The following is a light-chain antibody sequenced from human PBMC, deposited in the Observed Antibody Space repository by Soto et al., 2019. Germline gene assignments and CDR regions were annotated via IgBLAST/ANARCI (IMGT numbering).Light chain of an antibody. CDR3: SSYTSSSTYV. CDR1: SSDVGGYNY. Sequence: QSALTQPASVSGSPGQSITISCTGTSSDVGGYNYVSWFQQDPGEAPKLMIYEVSNRPSGVSNRFSGSKSGNTASLTISGLQAEDEADYYCSSYTSSSTYVFXTGTKVTVL. CDR2: EVS. V-gene: IGLV2-14*01. J-gene: IGLJ1*01.